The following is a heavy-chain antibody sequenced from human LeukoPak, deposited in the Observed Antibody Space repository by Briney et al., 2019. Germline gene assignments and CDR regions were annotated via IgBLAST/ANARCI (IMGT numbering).Heavy chain of an antibody. CDR3: AKAPGYDFWSGYREYYFDY. D-gene: IGHD3-3*01. J-gene: IGHJ4*02. CDR2: ISGSGGST. Sequence: LGGSLRLSCAASEFTFSSYAMSWVRQAPGKGLEWVSAISGSGGSTYYADSVKGRFTISRDNSKNTLYLQMNSLRAEVTAVYYCAKAPGYDFWSGYREYYFDYWGQGTLVTVSS. CDR1: EFTFSSYA. V-gene: IGHV3-23*01.